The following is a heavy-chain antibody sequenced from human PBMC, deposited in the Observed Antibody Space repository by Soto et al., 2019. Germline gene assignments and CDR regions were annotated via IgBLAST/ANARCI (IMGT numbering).Heavy chain of an antibody. D-gene: IGHD3-9*01. V-gene: IGHV1-18*01. CDR3: ARGAFDFGSASQFNSPLDY. CDR1: GYIFTSYG. Sequence: QVQLVQSGAEVKRPGASVKVSCTTSGYIFTSYGINWIRQAPGQGLEWMGWISVDIDNTNYVQKFQGRVTLTKDTSACTVDMELKGLTSDDTAVYYCARGAFDFGSASQFNSPLDYWGQGPLITVSS. J-gene: IGHJ4*02. CDR2: ISVDIDNT.